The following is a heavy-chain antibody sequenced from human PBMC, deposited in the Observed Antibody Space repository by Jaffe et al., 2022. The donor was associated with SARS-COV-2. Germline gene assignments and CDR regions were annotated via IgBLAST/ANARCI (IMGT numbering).Heavy chain of an antibody. J-gene: IGHJ4*02. V-gene: IGHV3-33*01. Sequence: QVQLVESGGGVVQPGRSLRLSCAASGFTFSSYGMHWVRQAPGKGLEWVAVIWYDGSNKYYADSVKGRFTISRDNSKNTLYLQMNSLRAEDTAVYYCARDGRLVGCFDYWGQGTLVTVSS. D-gene: IGHD2-8*02. CDR3: ARDGRLVGCFDY. CDR2: IWYDGSNK. CDR1: GFTFSSYG.